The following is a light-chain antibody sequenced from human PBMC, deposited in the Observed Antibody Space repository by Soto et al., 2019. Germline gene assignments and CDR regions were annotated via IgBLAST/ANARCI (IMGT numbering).Light chain of an antibody. CDR3: QQYGSSPRT. CDR1: QSVSSN. CDR2: GAS. Sequence: EIFMTQSPATLSVSPGERATLSCRASQSVSSNLAWYQQKPGQAPRLLIYGASSRATGIPDRFSGSGSGTDFTLTISRLEPEDFAVYYCQQYGSSPRTFGQGTKVDIK. J-gene: IGKJ1*01. V-gene: IGKV3-20*01.